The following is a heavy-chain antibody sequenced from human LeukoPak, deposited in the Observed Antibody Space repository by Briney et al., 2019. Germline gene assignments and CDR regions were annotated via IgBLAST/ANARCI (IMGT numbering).Heavy chain of an antibody. D-gene: IGHD4-17*01. CDR2: ISGSGGST. CDR1: GFTFSSYA. Sequence: GSLRLSCAASGFTFSSYAMSWVRQAPGKGLEWVSAISGSGGSTYYADSVKGRFTISRDNSKNTLYLQMNSLRAEDTAVYYCAKDALFHDYGDNWFDPWGQGTLVTVSS. V-gene: IGHV3-23*01. J-gene: IGHJ5*02. CDR3: AKDALFHDYGDNWFDP.